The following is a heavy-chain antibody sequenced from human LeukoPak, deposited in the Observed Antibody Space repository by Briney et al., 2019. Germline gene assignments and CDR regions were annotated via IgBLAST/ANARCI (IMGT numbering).Heavy chain of an antibody. V-gene: IGHV5-51*01. CDR1: GYRFTSYW. Sequence: GESLQISCKGSGYRFTSYWIGWVRQMPGKGLEWMGIIYPGDSDTRYSPPFQGQVTISADKSISTAYLQWSSLKASDTAIYYCARGRAAVLRGWFDPWGQGTLVTVAS. D-gene: IGHD2-2*01. CDR2: IYPGDSDT. CDR3: ARGRAAVLRGWFDP. J-gene: IGHJ5*02.